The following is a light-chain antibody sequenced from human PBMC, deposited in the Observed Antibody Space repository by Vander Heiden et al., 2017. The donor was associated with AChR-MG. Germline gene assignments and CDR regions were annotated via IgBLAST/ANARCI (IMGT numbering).Light chain of an antibody. Sequence: SYELTQPPSVSVSPGQTASINCSGDKLWGKNAWWDQQQPGQSPVLVIYQDSKRASGIPERFSGSNAGNTGTLTISGTQAMDEADYYGQAWDSSTVVFGGGTKLTVL. CDR2: QDS. CDR3: QAWDSSTVV. CDR1: KLWGKN. V-gene: IGLV3-1*01. J-gene: IGLJ2*01.